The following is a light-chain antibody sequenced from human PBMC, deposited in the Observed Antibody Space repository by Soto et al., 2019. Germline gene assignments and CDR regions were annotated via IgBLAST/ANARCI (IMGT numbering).Light chain of an antibody. J-gene: IGKJ1*01. CDR1: QSVLYSSNNKNY. CDR3: QQYYSTPQT. Sequence: DIVMTQSPDSLAVSLGERATINCKSSQSVLYSSNNKNYLAWYQQKPGQPPKLLIYWVSTRESGVPDRFSGSGSGTDITLTISSLHAEDVAVYYCQQYYSTPQTFGQGTKVEIK. V-gene: IGKV4-1*01. CDR2: WVS.